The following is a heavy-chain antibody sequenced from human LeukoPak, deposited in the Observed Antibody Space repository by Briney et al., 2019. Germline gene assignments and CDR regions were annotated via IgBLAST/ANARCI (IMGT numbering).Heavy chain of an antibody. CDR2: IYSGGST. CDR1: GFTVNNNY. J-gene: IGHJ6*02. V-gene: IGHV3-53*04. D-gene: IGHD3-10*02. CDR3: AITPMSYNYHMAV. Sequence: GGSLRLSCAASGFTVNNNYMTWVRQAPGKGLEWVSIIYSGGSTYYADSVKDRFTISRHNSMNTLYLQMNSLRAEDTAVYYCAITPMSYNYHMAVGGQGTAATAS.